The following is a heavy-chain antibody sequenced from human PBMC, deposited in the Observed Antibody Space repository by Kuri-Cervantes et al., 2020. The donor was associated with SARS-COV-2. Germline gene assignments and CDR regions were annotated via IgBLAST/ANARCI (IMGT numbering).Heavy chain of an antibody. J-gene: IGHJ5*02. V-gene: IGHV4-30-4*08. CDR1: GGSISSGDYY. D-gene: IGHD6-6*01. CDR2: IYYSGST. Sequence: LRLSCTVSGGSISSGDYYWSWIRQPPGKGLEWIGYIYYSGSTYYNPSLKSRVTISVDTSKNQFSLKLSSVTAADTAVYYCARQGPSIAAPGRRWFDPWGQGTLVTVSS. CDR3: ARQGPSIAAPGRRWFDP.